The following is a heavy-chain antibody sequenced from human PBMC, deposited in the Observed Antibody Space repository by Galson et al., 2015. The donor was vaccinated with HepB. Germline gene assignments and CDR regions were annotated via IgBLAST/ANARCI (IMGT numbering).Heavy chain of an antibody. CDR3: AREVTGALAYGSGSYFLH. Sequence: SLRLSCAASGFTFSSYWMSWVRQAPGKGLEWVANIKQDGSEKYYVDSVKGRFTISRDDAKNSLYLQMNSLRAEDTAVYYCAREVTGALAYGSGSYFLHWGQGTLVTVSS. CDR2: IKQDGSEK. J-gene: IGHJ4*02. CDR1: GFTFSSYW. D-gene: IGHD3-10*01. V-gene: IGHV3-7*03.